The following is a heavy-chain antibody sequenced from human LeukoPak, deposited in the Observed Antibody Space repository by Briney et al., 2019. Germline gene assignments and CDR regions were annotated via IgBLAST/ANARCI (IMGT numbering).Heavy chain of an antibody. V-gene: IGHV3-7*01. CDR3: ARDRLVAFDI. CDR1: GFTFSSSW. J-gene: IGHJ3*02. Sequence: GGSLRLSCAASGFTFSSSWMAWVRQAPGKGLEWVGNIKEDGTAKNYVVSVKGRFTISRDNAKNSLYLQMNSLRAEDTAVYYCARDRLVAFDIWGQGTMVTVSS. CDR2: IKEDGTAK. D-gene: IGHD6-25*01.